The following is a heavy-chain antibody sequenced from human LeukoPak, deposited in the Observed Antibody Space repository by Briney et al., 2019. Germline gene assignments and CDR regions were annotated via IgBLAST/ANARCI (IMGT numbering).Heavy chain of an antibody. CDR2: INHSGST. V-gene: IGHV4-34*01. J-gene: IGHJ6*03. CDR1: GGSFSGYY. Sequence: PSETLSLTCAVYGGSFSGYYWSWIRQPPGKGLEWIGEINHSGSTNYNPSLKSRVTISVDTSKNQFSLKLSSVTAADTAVYYCARGFIVGATSYYYYYTDVWGKGTTVTVSS. CDR3: ARGFIVGATSYYYYYTDV. D-gene: IGHD1-26*01.